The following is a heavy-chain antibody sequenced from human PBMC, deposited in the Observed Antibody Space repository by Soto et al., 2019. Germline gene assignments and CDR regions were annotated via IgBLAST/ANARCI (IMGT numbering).Heavy chain of an antibody. CDR3: ARTAVGYCSSTSCLHYYMDV. CDR2: IYPGDSDT. CDR1: GYSFTSYW. J-gene: IGHJ6*03. D-gene: IGHD2-2*01. V-gene: IGHV5-51*01. Sequence: PGESLKISCKGSGYSFTSYWIGWVRQMPGKGLEWMGIIYPGDSDTRYSPSFQGQVTISADKSISTAYLQWSSLKASDTVMYYCARTAVGYCSSTSCLHYYMDVWGKGTTVTVSS.